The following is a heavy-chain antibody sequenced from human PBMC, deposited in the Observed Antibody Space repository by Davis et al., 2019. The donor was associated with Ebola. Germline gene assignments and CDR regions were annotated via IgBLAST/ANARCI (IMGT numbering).Heavy chain of an antibody. CDR3: AKGEIPFHDDSSGSFDY. CDR1: GFTFSNYG. D-gene: IGHD3-22*01. Sequence: PGGSLRLSCAASGFTFSNYGMHWVRQAPGKGLEWVGVISYDGSTTYYADSVRGRFTISRDNSKNTLFLQMNSPRAADTSIYYCAKGEIPFHDDSSGSFDYWGQGTLVTVSS. J-gene: IGHJ4*02. CDR2: ISYDGSTT. V-gene: IGHV3-30*18.